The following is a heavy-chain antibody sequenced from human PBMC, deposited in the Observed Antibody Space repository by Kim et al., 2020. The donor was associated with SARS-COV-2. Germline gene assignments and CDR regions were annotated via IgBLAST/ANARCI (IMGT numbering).Heavy chain of an antibody. CDR3: ARGPVTQWTFFDL. CDR2: LKSGVHSDTA. V-gene: IGHV3-49*04. J-gene: IGHJ4*01. D-gene: IGHD4-17*01. Sequence: GGSLRLSCRGSGFTFGDFSLSWVRQAPGKGLEWIGLLKSGVHSDTAEYAASVRGRISISRDDFNSIAYLQIHSLETDDTGVYFCARGPVTQWTFFDLWG. CDR1: GFTFGDFS.